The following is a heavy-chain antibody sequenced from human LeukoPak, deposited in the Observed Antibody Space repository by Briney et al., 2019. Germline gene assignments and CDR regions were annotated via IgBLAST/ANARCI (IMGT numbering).Heavy chain of an antibody. CDR3: ARDGRFGGFDY. D-gene: IGHD3-10*01. CDR2: ISSSSSYI. V-gene: IGHV3-21*01. J-gene: IGHJ4*02. CDR1: GFTFSSYS. Sequence: GGSLRLSCAASGFTFSSYSMNWVRQAPGKGLEWVSSISSSSSYIYYADSVKGRFTISRDNAKNSLYLQMISLRAEDTAVYYCARDGRFGGFDYWGQGTLVTVSS.